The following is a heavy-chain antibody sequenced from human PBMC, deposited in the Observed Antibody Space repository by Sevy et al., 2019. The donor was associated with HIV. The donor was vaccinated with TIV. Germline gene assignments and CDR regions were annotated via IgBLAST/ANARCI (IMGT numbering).Heavy chain of an antibody. V-gene: IGHV3-30-3*01. CDR1: GFAFTNYYA. D-gene: IGHD4-17*01. CDR2: ISFDESDK. Sequence: GVSLRLSCAASGFAFTNYYAMHWVRQAPGKGLEWVALISFDESDKYYADSVKGRFIISRDNFKNTLYLQMNSLTTEDTAVYYCARPRANYVDNYFFYAMDVWGQGTTVTVSS. J-gene: IGHJ6*02. CDR3: ARPRANYVDNYFFYAMDV.